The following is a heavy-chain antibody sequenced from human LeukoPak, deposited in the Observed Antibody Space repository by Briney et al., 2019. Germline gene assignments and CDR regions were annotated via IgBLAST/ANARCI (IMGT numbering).Heavy chain of an antibody. CDR3: ARDDGHSLGVSH. D-gene: IGHD5-24*01. V-gene: IGHV3-66*01. J-gene: IGHJ4*02. CDR2: LYSGGST. Sequence: GGSLRLSCAASGFTVTSIYMGWVRQAPGKGLEWVSVLYSGGSTYHAGSVKGRFTISRDKFKNTLYLQMNSLRAEDTAVYYCARDDGHSLGVSHWGQGTLVTVPS. CDR1: GFTVTSIY.